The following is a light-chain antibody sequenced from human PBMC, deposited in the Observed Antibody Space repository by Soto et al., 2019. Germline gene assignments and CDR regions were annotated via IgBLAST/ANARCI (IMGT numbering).Light chain of an antibody. V-gene: IGLV2-14*03. CDR3: SSYTTSNTRQIV. Sequence: SALTQPASVSGSPGQSITISCTGTSSDVGGYNYVSWYQHHPGKVPKLIIYDVSNRPSGVSIRFSGSKSDNTASLTISGLQPEDEADYHCSSYTTSNTRQIVFGTGTKVTVL. CDR1: SSDVGGYNY. CDR2: DVS. J-gene: IGLJ1*01.